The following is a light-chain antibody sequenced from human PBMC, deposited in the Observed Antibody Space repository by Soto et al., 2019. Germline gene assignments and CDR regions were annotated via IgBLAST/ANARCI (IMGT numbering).Light chain of an antibody. CDR3: QQYNILST. V-gene: IGKV1-5*01. CDR2: DVS. Sequence: IRMTQSPSSFSASPGDRVTITCRASQSISSWLAWYQQKPGKAPKLLIYDVSSLESGIPVRFSGSGSGTEFTLTISGLHPDDFATYYCQQYNILSTFGQGTKVDIK. J-gene: IGKJ1*01. CDR1: QSISSW.